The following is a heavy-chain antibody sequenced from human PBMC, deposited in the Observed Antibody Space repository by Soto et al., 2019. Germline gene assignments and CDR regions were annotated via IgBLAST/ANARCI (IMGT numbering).Heavy chain of an antibody. CDR2: IIPILGTA. J-gene: IGHJ5*02. CDR1: VGTFSSYT. CDR3: ARDFHYDLSGEANH. Sequence: QVQLVQSGAEVKKPGSSVKVSCKASVGTFSSYTISWVRQAPGQGLEWMGKIIPILGTANYAQKFQGRVTITADKSTSTAYMEMSSLRSEDTAVYYCARDFHYDLSGEANHWGQGTLVTVSS. D-gene: IGHD3-10*02. V-gene: IGHV1-69*08.